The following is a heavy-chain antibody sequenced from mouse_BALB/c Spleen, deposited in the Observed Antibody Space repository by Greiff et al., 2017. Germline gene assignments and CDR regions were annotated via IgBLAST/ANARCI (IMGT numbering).Heavy chain of an antibody. V-gene: IGHV2-5-1*01. CDR3: AKSLYYCPYAMDY. Sequence: VQLVESGPSLVQPSQCLSITCTASGFSLTSYGVHWVRQSPGKGLEWLGGIWRGGSTDYNAAFMSRLSITKDNSKSQVFFKMNSLHADDTAIYYCAKSLYYCPYAMDYWCQGTSVTVSS. CDR1: GFSLTSYG. CDR2: IWRGGST. J-gene: IGHJ4*01. D-gene: IGHD1-1*01.